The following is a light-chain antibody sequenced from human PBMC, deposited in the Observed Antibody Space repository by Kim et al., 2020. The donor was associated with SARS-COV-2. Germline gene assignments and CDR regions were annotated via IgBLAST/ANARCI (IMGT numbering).Light chain of an antibody. CDR2: GAT. J-gene: IGKJ2*01. V-gene: IGKV1-39*01. CDR1: QSISSY. CDR3: QQSYTTPYT. Sequence: SPSAGDRVTITCRASQSISSYLNWYQQKPGKAPKVLIYGATTLQSAVPSRFSGSGSGTDFSLTIRSLQPEDLATYYCQQSYTTPYTFGQGTKLEI.